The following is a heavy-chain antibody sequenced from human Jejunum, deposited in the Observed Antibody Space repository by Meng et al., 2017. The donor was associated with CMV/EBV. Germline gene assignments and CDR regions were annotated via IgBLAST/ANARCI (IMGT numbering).Heavy chain of an antibody. CDR1: SYTNYY. CDR3: ARDLGGSYYFDY. D-gene: IGHD2-15*01. CDR2: SNPIGGSA. J-gene: IGHJ4*02. Sequence: SYTNYYMNWIRQAPGQGLEWMGISNPIGGSATYAQKLQGRVTMTRDMSTTTVYLELSSLRTEDTAVYYCARDLGGSYYFDYWGQGTVVTVSS. V-gene: IGHV1-46*04.